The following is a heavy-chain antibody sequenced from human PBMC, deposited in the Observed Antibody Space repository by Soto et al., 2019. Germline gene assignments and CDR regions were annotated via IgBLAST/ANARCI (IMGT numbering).Heavy chain of an antibody. V-gene: IGHV4-31*03. J-gene: IGHJ5*02. CDR2: TYYSGST. CDR3: ARGYCSSTSCFDP. CDR1: GGSISSGGYY. Sequence: QVQLQESGPGLVKPSQTLSLTCSVSGGSISSGGYYWSWIRQHPGKGLEWIGYTYYSGSTSYNPSLKSRVTISVATSKNQLSLKLSSVTAADTAVYYCARGYCSSTSCFDPWGQGTLVTVSS. D-gene: IGHD2-2*01.